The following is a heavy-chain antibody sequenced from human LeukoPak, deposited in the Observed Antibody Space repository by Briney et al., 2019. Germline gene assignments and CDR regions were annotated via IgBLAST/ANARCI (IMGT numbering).Heavy chain of an antibody. J-gene: IGHJ6*03. CDR3: ARAESWTGTTDYYYMEV. CDR2: MNPNSANT. Sequence: ASVNLSCKASGYTFTSYDINWVRQATGQWLEWMGWMNPNSANTGYAQKFQGRVTMTRNTSITTAYMELSSLRFEDTAVSYCARAESWTGTTDYYYMEVWGKGTTVIVSS. CDR1: GYTFTSYD. V-gene: IGHV1-8*01. D-gene: IGHD1-1*01.